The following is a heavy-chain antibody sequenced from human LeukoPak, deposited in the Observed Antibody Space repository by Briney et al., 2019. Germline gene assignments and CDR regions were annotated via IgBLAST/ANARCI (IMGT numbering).Heavy chain of an antibody. J-gene: IGHJ4*01. CDR1: GFTFSSYA. Sequence: GGSLRLSCAASGFTFSSYAMHWVRQAPGKGLEWVAVISYDGSNKYYADSVKGRFTISRDNSKNTLYLQMNSLRAEDTAVYYCARDRYYDSSGYYHRDFDYWDHGTLVTVSS. D-gene: IGHD3-22*01. CDR2: ISYDGSNK. CDR3: ARDRYYDSSGYYHRDFDY. V-gene: IGHV3-30-3*01.